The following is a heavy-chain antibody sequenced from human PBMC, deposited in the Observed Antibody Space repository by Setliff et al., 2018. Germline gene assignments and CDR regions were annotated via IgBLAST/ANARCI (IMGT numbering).Heavy chain of an antibody. V-gene: IGHV1-8*01. Sequence: ASVKVSCTASGYSFISYDINWVRQAPGQGLEWMGWMNPERDNTGYAQKFQGRVTMTGHASINTAYMELTSLTSEDTAVYYCVRNPLGPEASTPGGYWGQGTLVTVSS. J-gene: IGHJ4*02. CDR3: VRNPLGPEASTPGGY. D-gene: IGHD3-16*01. CDR1: GYSFISYD. CDR2: MNPERDNT.